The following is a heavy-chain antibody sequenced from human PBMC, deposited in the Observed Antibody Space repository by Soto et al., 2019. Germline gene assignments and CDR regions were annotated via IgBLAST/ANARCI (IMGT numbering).Heavy chain of an antibody. V-gene: IGHV1-8*01. J-gene: IGHJ6*03. Sequence: GASVKVSCKASGYTFTSYDINWVRQATGQGLEWMGWMNPNSGNTGYAQKFQGRVTMTRNTSISTAYMELSSLRSGDTAVYYCARERVMGETYYYCYYMDVWGKGTTVTVSS. CDR3: ARERVMGETYYYCYYMDV. CDR2: MNPNSGNT. CDR1: GYTFTSYD. D-gene: IGHD3-16*01.